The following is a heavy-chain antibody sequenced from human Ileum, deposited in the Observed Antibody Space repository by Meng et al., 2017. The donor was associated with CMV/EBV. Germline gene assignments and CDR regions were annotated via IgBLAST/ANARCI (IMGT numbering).Heavy chain of an antibody. V-gene: IGHV3-30-3*01. CDR1: GFTFSSYA. CDR3: ARDPGYSSSSSYFDY. J-gene: IGHJ4*02. D-gene: IGHD6-6*01. Sequence: SGFTFSSYAMHWVRQAPGKGLEWVAVISYDGSNKYYADSVKGRFTISRDNSKNTLYLQMNSLRAEDTAVYYCARDPGYSSSSSYFDYWGQGTLVTVSS. CDR2: ISYDGSNK.